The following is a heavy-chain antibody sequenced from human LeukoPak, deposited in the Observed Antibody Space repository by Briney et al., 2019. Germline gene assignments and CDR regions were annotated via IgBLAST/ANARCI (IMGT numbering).Heavy chain of an antibody. D-gene: IGHD4-17*01. CDR1: GYTFTGYY. V-gene: IGHV1-2*02. CDR2: INPNSGGT. Sequence: ASVKVSCKASGYTFTGYYMHWVRQAPGQGLEWMGWINPNSGGTNYAQKFQGRVTMTTDTSTSTAYMELRSLRSDDTAVYYCARETYGDYQRHLDYWGQGTLVTVSS. J-gene: IGHJ4*02. CDR3: ARETYGDYQRHLDY.